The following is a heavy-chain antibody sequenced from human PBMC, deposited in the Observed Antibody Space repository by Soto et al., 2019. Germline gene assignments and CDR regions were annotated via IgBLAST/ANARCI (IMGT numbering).Heavy chain of an antibody. D-gene: IGHD3-22*01. Sequence: SETLSLTCTVSGASITSDDFYCSWIRQHPGKGLEWIGYMYHSGNTYYNPSLRSRLIMSMDPSKNQFSLRLTSVTAADTAVYYCVKYYYDSSGLNWFDPWGPGTMVTVSS. CDR1: GASITSDDFY. J-gene: IGHJ5*02. CDR3: VKYYYDSSGLNWFDP. V-gene: IGHV4-31*03. CDR2: MYHSGNT.